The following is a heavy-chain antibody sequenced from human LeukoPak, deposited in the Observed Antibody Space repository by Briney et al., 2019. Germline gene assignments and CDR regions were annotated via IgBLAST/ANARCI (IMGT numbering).Heavy chain of an antibody. Sequence: SETLSLTCAVYGGSFSGYYWSWIRQPPGKGLEWIGEINHSGSTNYNPSLKSRVTISVDTSKNQFSLKLSSVTAADTAVYYCARRPGTTFHYYYYYYMDVWGKGTTVTISS. CDR3: ARRPGTTFHYYYYYYMDV. V-gene: IGHV4-34*01. CDR2: INHSGST. J-gene: IGHJ6*03. D-gene: IGHD1-1*01. CDR1: GGSFSGYY.